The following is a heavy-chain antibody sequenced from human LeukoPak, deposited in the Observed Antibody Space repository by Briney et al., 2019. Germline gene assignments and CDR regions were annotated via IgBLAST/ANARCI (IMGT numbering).Heavy chain of an antibody. Sequence: GSLRLSCAASGFTFSSYGMSWVRQAPGKGLEWVSAISGSGGSTYYADSVKGRFTISRDNSKNTLYLQMNSLRAEDTAVYYCAKNSGSYSYYFDYWGQGTLVTVSS. V-gene: IGHV3-23*01. D-gene: IGHD1-26*01. CDR2: ISGSGGST. CDR1: GFTFSSYG. CDR3: AKNSGSYSYYFDY. J-gene: IGHJ4*02.